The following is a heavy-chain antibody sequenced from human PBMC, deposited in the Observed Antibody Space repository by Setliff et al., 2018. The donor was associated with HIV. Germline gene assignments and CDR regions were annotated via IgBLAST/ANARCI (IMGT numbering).Heavy chain of an antibody. D-gene: IGHD4-4*01. Sequence: PGESLRLSCAASGFTFDDYGMSWVRQAPGKGLEWVSGINWNGGSTGYADSVKGRFTFSRDNGKNSLYLQMNSLRAEDTALYFCAKDGHRRSDYSNYDDYWGQGTLVTVSS. V-gene: IGHV3-20*04. J-gene: IGHJ4*02. CDR3: AKDGHRRSDYSNYDDY. CDR2: INWNGGST. CDR1: GFTFDDYG.